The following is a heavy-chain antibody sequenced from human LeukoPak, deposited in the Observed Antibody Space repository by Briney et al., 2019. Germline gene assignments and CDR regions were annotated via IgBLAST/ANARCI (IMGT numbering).Heavy chain of an antibody. CDR3: ATKKYSWPGKGGDYYYYYMDV. J-gene: IGHJ6*03. D-gene: IGHD5-18*01. V-gene: IGHV1-2*02. Sequence: ASAKVSCKASGYTFTGYYMHWVRQAPGQGLEWMGWINPNSGGTNYAQKFQGRVTMTRDTSISTAYMELSRLRSDDTAVYYCATKKYSWPGKGGDYYYYYMDVWGKGTTVTVSS. CDR1: GYTFTGYY. CDR2: INPNSGGT.